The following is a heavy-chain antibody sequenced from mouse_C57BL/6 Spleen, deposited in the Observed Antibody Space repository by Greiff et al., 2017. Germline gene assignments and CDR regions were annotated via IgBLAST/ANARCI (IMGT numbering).Heavy chain of an antibody. CDR1: GFTFSDYG. Sequence: VQLKESGGGLVKPGGSLKLSCAASGFTFSDYGMHWVRQAPEKGLEWVAYISSGSSTIYYADTVKGRFTISRDNAKNTLFLQMTSLRSEDTAMYYCARDYGTLYYYAMDYWGQGTSVTVSS. CDR2: ISSGSSTI. CDR3: ARDYGTLYYYAMDY. D-gene: IGHD2-1*01. J-gene: IGHJ4*01. V-gene: IGHV5-17*01.